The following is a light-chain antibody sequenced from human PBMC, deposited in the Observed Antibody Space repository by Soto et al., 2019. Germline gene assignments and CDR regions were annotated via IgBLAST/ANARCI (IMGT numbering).Light chain of an antibody. CDR2: GAS. J-gene: IGKJ1*01. CDR3: QQYGSSPT. V-gene: IGKV3-20*01. CDR1: QSVSNNY. Sequence: SVLTQSPGTLSLCPGERATLSCRASQSVSNNYLAWYQQKPGRAPRLLIYGASTRVTGIPARFSGSGSGTEFTLTISSLQSEDFGVYYCQQYGSSPTFGQGTKVDI.